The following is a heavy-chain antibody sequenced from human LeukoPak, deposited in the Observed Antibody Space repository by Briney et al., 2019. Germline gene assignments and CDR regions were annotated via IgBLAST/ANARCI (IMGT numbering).Heavy chain of an antibody. V-gene: IGHV3-33*01. CDR2: IWYDGSNK. D-gene: IGHD5-18*01. Sequence: GGSLRLSCAASGFTFSSYGMHWVRQAPGKGLEWVAVIWYDGSNKYYADSVKGRFTISRDNSKNTLYLQMNSLRAEDTAVYYSARAPPPHTAMVTRLDYWGQGTLVTVSS. J-gene: IGHJ4*02. CDR3: ARAPPPHTAMVTRLDY. CDR1: GFTFSSYG.